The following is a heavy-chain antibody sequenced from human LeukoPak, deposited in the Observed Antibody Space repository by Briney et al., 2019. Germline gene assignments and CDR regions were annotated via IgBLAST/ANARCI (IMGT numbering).Heavy chain of an antibody. CDR2: IWPGDSNT. V-gene: IGHV5-51*01. Sequence: PGESLKISCKGSGYRFTDYWIGWVRQMPGKGLEWMEIIWPGDSNTRYSLSFQGQVTISADRSISTAYLQWNSLKASDTAMYYCARHVTTVTTSWFDPWGHGTLITVSS. D-gene: IGHD4-11*01. CDR1: GYRFTDYW. CDR3: ARHVTTVTTSWFDP. J-gene: IGHJ5*02.